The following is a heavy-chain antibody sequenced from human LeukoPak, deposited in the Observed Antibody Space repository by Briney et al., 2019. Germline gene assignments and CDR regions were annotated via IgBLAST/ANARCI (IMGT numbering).Heavy chain of an antibody. D-gene: IGHD5-24*01. V-gene: IGHV3-33*01. CDR1: GFTFGSYD. CDR3: ARSRYNLDY. J-gene: IGHJ4*02. Sequence: GRSLRLSCAASGFTFGSYDMHWARQAPGKGSGWVAIIRYDGSNENYAASVKGRFTISRDNSKKTLYLQMNSLRAEDTAVYYCARSRYNLDYWGQGTLVTVSS. CDR2: IRYDGSNE.